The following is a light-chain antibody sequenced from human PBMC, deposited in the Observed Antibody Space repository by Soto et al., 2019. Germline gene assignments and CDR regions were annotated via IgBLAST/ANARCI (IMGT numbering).Light chain of an antibody. J-gene: IGKJ2*01. CDR3: QQRSNWPPYT. CDR1: QSVSSY. V-gene: IGKV3-11*01. Sequence: EIVLTQSPATLSLSPVERATLSCRASQSVSSYLAWYQQKPGQAPRLLIYDASNRATGIPARFSGSGSGTDFTLTIRSLEPEDFAVYYCQQRSNWPPYTFGQGTKLEIK. CDR2: DAS.